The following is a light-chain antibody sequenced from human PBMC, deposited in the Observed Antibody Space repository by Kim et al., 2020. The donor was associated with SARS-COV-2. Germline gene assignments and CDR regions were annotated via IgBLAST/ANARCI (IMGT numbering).Light chain of an antibody. CDR2: DAS. CDR3: QQYDNLPLFT. Sequence: SVGDRVTITCQASQDISNYLNWYQQKPGKAPKLLIYDASNLETGVPSRFSGSGSGTDFTFTVSSLQPEDIATYYCQQYDNLPLFTFGPGTKVDIK. J-gene: IGKJ3*01. CDR1: QDISNY. V-gene: IGKV1-33*01.